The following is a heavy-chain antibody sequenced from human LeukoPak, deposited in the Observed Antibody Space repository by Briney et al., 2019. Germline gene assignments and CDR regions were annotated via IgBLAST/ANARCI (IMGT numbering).Heavy chain of an antibody. V-gene: IGHV4-59*11. CDR3: ARVLAIFGLDTTDFYMDV. CDR1: GASISSHY. D-gene: IGHD3/OR15-3a*01. Sequence: SQTLSLTCAVSGASISSHYWSWIRQPPGKGLEWIGYTSGSISDNPSLKSRVAVSVDPSQNQVSLSLTSVTAADTAVYYCARVLAIFGLDTTDFYMDVWGKGTTVTVSS. CDR2: TSGSI. J-gene: IGHJ6*03.